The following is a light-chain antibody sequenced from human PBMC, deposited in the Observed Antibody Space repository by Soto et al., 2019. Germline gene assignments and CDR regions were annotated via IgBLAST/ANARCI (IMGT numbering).Light chain of an antibody. CDR2: ASS. J-gene: IGKJ4*01. V-gene: IGKV1-39*01. Sequence: DIQMTQSPSSLSASVGDRVTITCRTSQSISSYLNWYQLKPGKAPKLLIYASSYLQSGVPSRFSGSGSVTDFTLTISSLQAEDLAIYYCQQSYSIPFTFGGGTKVEIK. CDR3: QQSYSIPFT. CDR1: QSISSY.